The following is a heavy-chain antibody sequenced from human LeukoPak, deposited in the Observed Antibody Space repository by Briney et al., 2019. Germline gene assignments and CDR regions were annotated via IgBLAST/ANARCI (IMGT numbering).Heavy chain of an antibody. Sequence: GGSLRLSCAASGFTFSSYWMHWVRQAPGKGLVWVSRINSDGSSTYYADSVKGRFTISRDNSKNTLYLQMNSLRAEDTAVHYCARRGQDGWSEANFDYWGQGTLVTVSS. CDR1: GFTFSSYW. J-gene: IGHJ4*02. D-gene: IGHD2-15*01. CDR2: INSDGSST. CDR3: ARRGQDGWSEANFDY. V-gene: IGHV3-74*01.